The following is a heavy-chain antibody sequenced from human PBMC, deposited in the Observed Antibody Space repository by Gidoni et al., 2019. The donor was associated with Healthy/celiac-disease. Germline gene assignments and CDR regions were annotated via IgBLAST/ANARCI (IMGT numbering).Heavy chain of an antibody. CDR3: AKDIVADTAMALSAFDI. J-gene: IGHJ3*02. Sequence: EVQLVEYGGGLVQPGRSLRLSCEASGFTFDDYAMHWGRQAPGKGLEWVSGISWNSGSIGYADSVKGRFTISRDNAKNSLYLQMNSLRAEDTALYYCAKDIVADTAMALSAFDIWGQGTMVTVSS. V-gene: IGHV3-9*01. D-gene: IGHD5-18*01. CDR2: ISWNSGSI. CDR1: GFTFDDYA.